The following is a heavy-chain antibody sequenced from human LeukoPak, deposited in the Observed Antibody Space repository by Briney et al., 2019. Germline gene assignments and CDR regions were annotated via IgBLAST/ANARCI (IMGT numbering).Heavy chain of an antibody. CDR3: AKDSGSGQWLDGSFDY. CDR1: GFTFDDYA. CDR2: ISGDGGGT. Sequence: GGSLRLSCAASGFTFDDYAMHWVRQAPGKGLEWVSLISGDGGGTYYADSVKGRFTISRDNSKNSLYLQVNSLRTEDTALYYCAKDSGSGQWLDGSFDYWGQGTLVTVSS. V-gene: IGHV3-43*02. J-gene: IGHJ4*02. D-gene: IGHD6-19*01.